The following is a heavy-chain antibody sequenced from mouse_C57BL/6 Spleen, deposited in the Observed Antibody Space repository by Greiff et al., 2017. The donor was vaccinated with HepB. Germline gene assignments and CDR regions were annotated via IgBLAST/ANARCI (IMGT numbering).Heavy chain of an antibody. CDR3: ARGGWGYDYGSGDY. D-gene: IGHD2-4*01. J-gene: IGHJ2*01. CDR2: IDPSDSET. V-gene: IGHV1-52*01. CDR1: GYTFTSYW. Sequence: QVHVKQPGAELVRPGSSVKLSCKASGYTFTSYWMHWVKQRPIQGLEWIGNIDPSDSETHYNQKFKDKATLTVDKSSSTAYMQLSSLTSEDSAVYYCARGGWGYDYGSGDYWGQGTTLTVSS.